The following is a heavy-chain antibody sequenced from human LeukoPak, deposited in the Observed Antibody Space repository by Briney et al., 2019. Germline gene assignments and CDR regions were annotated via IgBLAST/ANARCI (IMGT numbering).Heavy chain of an antibody. D-gene: IGHD1-1*01. Sequence: SETLSLTCSVSGITPFHWSWIRQTPGKGLEWIEHITFTGNTNYNPSLKSRVTISLGTSNNQFSLELKAVTAADTAVYYCAREGGAPGHTNEFDYWGQGVLVTVSS. J-gene: IGHJ4*02. V-gene: IGHV4-59*01. CDR3: AREGGAPGHTNEFDY. CDR1: GITPFH. CDR2: ITFTGNT.